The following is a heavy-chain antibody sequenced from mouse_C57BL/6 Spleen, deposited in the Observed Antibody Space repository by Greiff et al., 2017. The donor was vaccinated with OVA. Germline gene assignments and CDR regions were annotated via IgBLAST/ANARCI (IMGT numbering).Heavy chain of an antibody. CDR2: ISGGGGNT. D-gene: IGHD1-1*01. Sequence: EVMLVESGGGLVKPGGSLKLSCAASGFTFSSYTMSWVRQTPEKRLEWVATISGGGGNTYYPDSVKGRFTISRDNAKNTLYLQMSRLRSEDTALYYCARHAYYYGSGNWYFDVWGTGTTVTVSS. CDR3: ARHAYYYGSGNWYFDV. V-gene: IGHV5-9*01. CDR1: GFTFSSYT. J-gene: IGHJ1*03.